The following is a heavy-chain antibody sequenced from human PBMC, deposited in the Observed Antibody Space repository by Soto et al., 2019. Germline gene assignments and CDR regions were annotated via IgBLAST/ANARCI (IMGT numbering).Heavy chain of an antibody. CDR1: GFTFSSYA. D-gene: IGHD1-26*01. CDR3: ARATYYFDY. V-gene: IGHV3-30-3*01. J-gene: IGHJ4*02. Sequence: QVQLVESGGGVVQPGRSLRLSCAASGFTFSSYAVHWVRQAPGKGLEWVAVISYDGSNKYYADSVKGRFTISRDNSKNTLYLQMNSLRAEDTAVYYCARATYYFDYWGQGTLVTVSS. CDR2: ISYDGSNK.